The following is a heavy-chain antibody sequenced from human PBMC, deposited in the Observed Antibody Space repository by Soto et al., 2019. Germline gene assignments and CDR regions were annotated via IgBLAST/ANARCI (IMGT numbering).Heavy chain of an antibody. CDR1: GFTFSSYE. CDR2: ISGSGSTI. J-gene: IGHJ4*01. V-gene: IGHV3-48*03. D-gene: IGHD4-4*01. Sequence: GGSLRLSCAASGFTFSSYEMHWVRQAPGKGLEWVSYISGSGSTIYYADSVKGRFTISRDNAKNSVYLQMNSLRAEDTAVYYCARDTTLRATVRTFDYWGHGTLVTVSS. CDR3: ARDTTLRATVRTFDY.